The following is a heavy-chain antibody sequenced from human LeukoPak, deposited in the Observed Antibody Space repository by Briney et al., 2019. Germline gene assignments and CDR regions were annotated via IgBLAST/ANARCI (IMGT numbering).Heavy chain of an antibody. CDR1: GFTFGDYA. V-gene: IGHV3-49*04. CDR3: TRASRRQWLVFDY. D-gene: IGHD6-19*01. Sequence: SLRLSCTASGFTFGDYAMSWVRQAPGKGLEWVGFIRSKAYGGTTEYAASVKGRFTISRDDSKSIAHLQMNSLKTEDTAVYYCTRASRRQWLVFDYWGQGTLVTVSS. J-gene: IGHJ4*02. CDR2: IRSKAYGGTT.